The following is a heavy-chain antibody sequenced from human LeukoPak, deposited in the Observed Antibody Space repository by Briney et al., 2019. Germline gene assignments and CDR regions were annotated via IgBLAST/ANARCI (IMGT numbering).Heavy chain of an antibody. CDR2: INPSGGST. CDR3: ARDGFQGTIFGVVDWSDP. J-gene: IGHJ5*02. V-gene: IGHV1-46*01. D-gene: IGHD3-3*01. CDR1: GYTFTSYY. Sequence: GASVKVSCKASGYTFTSYYMHWVRQAPGQGLEWMGIINPSGGSTSYAQKFQGRVTMTRDTSTSTVYMELSSLRSEDTAVYYCARDGFQGTIFGVVDWSDPWGQGTLVTVSS.